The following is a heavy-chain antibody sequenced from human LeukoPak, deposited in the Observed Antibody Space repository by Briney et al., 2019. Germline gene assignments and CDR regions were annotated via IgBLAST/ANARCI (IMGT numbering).Heavy chain of an antibody. D-gene: IGHD6-6*01. V-gene: IGHV1-2*02. Sequence: ASVTVSCTASGYTFTAYYIHWVRQAPGQGLEWMGWINPNSGGTNYAQKFQGRVTMTRDTSITTAYMELSSLRSEDTAVYYCAVEYSSSIYWGQGTLVTVSS. CDR2: INPNSGGT. CDR1: GYTFTAYY. CDR3: AVEYSSSIY. J-gene: IGHJ4*02.